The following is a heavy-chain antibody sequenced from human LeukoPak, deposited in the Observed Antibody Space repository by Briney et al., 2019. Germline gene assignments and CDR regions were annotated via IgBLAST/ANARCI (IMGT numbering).Heavy chain of an antibody. CDR2: ISSSSSTI. Sequence: PGGSLRLSCAASGFTFSSYSMNWVRQAPGKGLEWVSYISSSSSTIYYADSVKGRFTISRDNAKNSLYLQMNSLRAEDTAVYYCARGRRTGTTDYWGQGTLVTVSS. V-gene: IGHV3-48*01. CDR3: ARGRRTGTTDY. D-gene: IGHD1-7*01. CDR1: GFTFSSYS. J-gene: IGHJ4*02.